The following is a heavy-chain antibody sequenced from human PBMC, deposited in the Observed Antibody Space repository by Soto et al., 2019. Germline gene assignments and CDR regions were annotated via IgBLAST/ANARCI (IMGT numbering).Heavy chain of an antibody. J-gene: IGHJ4*02. CDR2: INHSGST. D-gene: IGHD3-3*01. CDR3: ARGVRYYYFWSGYFQGIFDY. Sequence: QVQLQQWGAGLLKPSETLSLTCAVYGGSFSGYYWSWIRQPPGKGLEWIGEINHSGSTNYNPSLKSRVTISVDTSKNQFSLKLSSVTAADTAVYYCARGVRYYYFWSGYFQGIFDYWGQGTLVTVSS. V-gene: IGHV4-34*01. CDR1: GGSFSGYY.